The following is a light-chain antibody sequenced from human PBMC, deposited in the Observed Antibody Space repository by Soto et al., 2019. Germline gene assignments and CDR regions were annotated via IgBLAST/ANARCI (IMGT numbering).Light chain of an antibody. CDR1: SGDVGNYNL. V-gene: IGLV2-23*02. CDR3: CAYAGGSVYVL. J-gene: IGLJ3*02. Sequence: QSVLTQPASVSGSPGQSITISCTGTSGDVGNYNLVSWYQQHPGKAPHLVIYEVSKRPSGVSYRFSGSRSGNTASLTISGLQAEDEADYSCCAYAGGSVYVLFGGGTKLTVL. CDR2: EVS.